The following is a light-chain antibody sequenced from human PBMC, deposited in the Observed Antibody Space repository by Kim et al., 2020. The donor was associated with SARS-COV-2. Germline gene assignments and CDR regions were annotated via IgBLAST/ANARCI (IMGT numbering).Light chain of an antibody. CDR1: TLGDKY. Sequence: SYELTQPPSVSVSPGQTASITCSGDTLGDKYACWYQQKPGQSPVLVIYQDSKRPSGIPERFSGSNSGNTATLTISGTQAMDEADYYCQAWDSSTVVFGG. J-gene: IGLJ2*01. CDR3: QAWDSSTVV. CDR2: QDS. V-gene: IGLV3-1*01.